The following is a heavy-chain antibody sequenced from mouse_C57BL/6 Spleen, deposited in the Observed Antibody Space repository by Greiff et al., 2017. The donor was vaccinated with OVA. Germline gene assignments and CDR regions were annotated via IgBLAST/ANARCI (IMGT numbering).Heavy chain of an antibody. V-gene: IGHV5-4*01. CDR2: ISDGGSYT. CDR1: GFTFSSYA. J-gene: IGHJ2*01. Sequence: EVQGVESGGGLVKPGGSLKLSCAASGFTFSSYAMSWVRQTPEKRLEWVATISDGGSYTYYPDNVKGRCTISRDNAKNNLYLQMSHMKSEDTAMYYCARAPYYYGSSYYFDDGGQGTTLTVSS. D-gene: IGHD1-1*01. CDR3: ARAPYYYGSSYYFDD.